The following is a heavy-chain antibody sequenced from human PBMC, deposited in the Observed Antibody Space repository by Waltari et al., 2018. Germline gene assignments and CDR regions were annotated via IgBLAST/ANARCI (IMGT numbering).Heavy chain of an antibody. Sequence: EGQVVESGGGLVKHGDSLGLSWSACDFSFRSYNMGWVRQAPGKGLEWVSTISSATYIFDRDSLKGRFAISRDNAKDVLYLQMNSLRADDTAIYYCARDPGSARYFDYWGQGVLVTVSS. V-gene: IGHV3-21*04. J-gene: IGHJ4*02. D-gene: IGHD2-15*01. CDR3: ARDPGSARYFDY. CDR2: ISSATYI. CDR1: DFSFRSYN.